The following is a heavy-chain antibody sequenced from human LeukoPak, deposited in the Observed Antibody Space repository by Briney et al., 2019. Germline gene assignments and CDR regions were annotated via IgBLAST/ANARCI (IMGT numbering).Heavy chain of an antibody. CDR1: GFTVSSNY. D-gene: IGHD3-10*01. CDR2: INWNGGST. J-gene: IGHJ6*03. CDR3: AREAPAYGSGSYYSYYYYMDV. Sequence: GGSLRLSCAASGFTVSSNYMSWVRQAPGKGLEWASGINWNGGSTGYADSVKGRFTISRDNAKNSLYLQMSSLRAEDTALYYCAREAPAYGSGSYYSYYYYMDVWGKGTTVTVSS. V-gene: IGHV3-20*04.